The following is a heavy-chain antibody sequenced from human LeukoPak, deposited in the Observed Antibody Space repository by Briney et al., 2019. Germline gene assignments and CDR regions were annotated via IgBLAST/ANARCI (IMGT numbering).Heavy chain of an antibody. CDR3: ARLGGGYISVYYYYGMDV. Sequence: GASVKVSCKASGYTFTGYYVHWVRQAPGQGLEWMGWINPNSGGTNYAQKFQGRVTMTRDTSISTAYMELSRLRSDDTAVYYCARLGGGYISVYYYYGMDVWGKGTTVTVSS. D-gene: IGHD5-12*01. J-gene: IGHJ6*04. CDR1: GYTFTGYY. V-gene: IGHV1-2*02. CDR2: INPNSGGT.